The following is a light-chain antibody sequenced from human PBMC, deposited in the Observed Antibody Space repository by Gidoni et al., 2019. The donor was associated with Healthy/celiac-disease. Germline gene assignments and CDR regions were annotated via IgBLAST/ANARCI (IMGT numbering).Light chain of an antibody. J-gene: IGKJ1*01. V-gene: IGKV1-39*01. CDR2: AAS. Sequence: DIQMTKSPSSLSASVGDRATITCRASQSISSYLHWYQQKPGKAPKLLIYAASSLQSGVPSRFSGSGSGTDFTLTISSLQPEDFATYYCQQSYSTPRTFGQGTKVEIK. CDR3: QQSYSTPRT. CDR1: QSISSY.